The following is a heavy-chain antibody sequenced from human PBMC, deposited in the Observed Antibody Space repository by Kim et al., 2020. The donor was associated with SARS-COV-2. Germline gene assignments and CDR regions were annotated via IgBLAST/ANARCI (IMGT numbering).Heavy chain of an antibody. D-gene: IGHD3-10*01. V-gene: IGHV1-8*01. CDR2: MNPNSGNT. J-gene: IGHJ4*02. CDR1: GYTFTSYD. CDR3: ASFTMVRGVIIDNY. Sequence: ASVKVSCKASGYTFTSYDINWVRQATGQGLEWMGWMNPNSGNTGYAQKFQGRVTMTRNTSISTAYMELSSLRSEDTAVYYCASFTMVRGVIIDNYWGQGTLVTVSS.